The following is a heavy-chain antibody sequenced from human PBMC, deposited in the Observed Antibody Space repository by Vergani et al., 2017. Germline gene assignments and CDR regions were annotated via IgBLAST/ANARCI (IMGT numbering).Heavy chain of an antibody. CDR2: IYHSGST. D-gene: IGHD3-3*01. J-gene: IGHJ5*02. Sequence: QVQLQESGPGLVKPSETLSLTCTVSGGSISSYYWSWTRQPPGKGLEWIGSIYHSGSTYYNPSLKSRVTISVDTSKNQFSLKLSSVTAADTAVYYCARQITIFGVVISRWFDPWGQGTLVTVSS. V-gene: IGHV4-59*08. CDR3: ARQITIFGVVISRWFDP. CDR1: GGSISSYY.